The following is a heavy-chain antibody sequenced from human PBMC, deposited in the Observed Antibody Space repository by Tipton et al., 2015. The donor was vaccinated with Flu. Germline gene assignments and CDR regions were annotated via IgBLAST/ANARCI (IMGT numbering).Heavy chain of an antibody. CDR1: GGSISSYY. D-gene: IGHD4-17*01. Sequence: TLSLTCTVSGGSISSYYWSWIRQPPGKGLEWIGYIYYSGSTNYNPSLKSRVTISVDTSKNQFSLKLSSVTAADTAAYYCARYDYGDHSAFDIWGQGTMVTVSS. CDR2: IYYSGST. J-gene: IGHJ3*02. CDR3: ARYDYGDHSAFDI. V-gene: IGHV4-59*07.